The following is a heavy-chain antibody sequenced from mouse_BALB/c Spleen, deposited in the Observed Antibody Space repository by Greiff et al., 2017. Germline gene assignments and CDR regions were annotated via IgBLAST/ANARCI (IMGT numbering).Heavy chain of an antibody. J-gene: IGHJ3*01. V-gene: IGHV5-17*02. CDR2: ISSGSSTI. CDR1: GFTFSSFG. Sequence: EVMLVESGGGLVQPGGSRKLSCAASGFTFSSFGMHWVRQAPEKGLEWVAYISSGSSTIYYADTVKGRFTISRDNPKNTLFLQMTSLRSEDTAMYYCARYYDYDGGFAYWGQGTLVTVSA. CDR3: ARYYDYDGGFAY. D-gene: IGHD2-4*01.